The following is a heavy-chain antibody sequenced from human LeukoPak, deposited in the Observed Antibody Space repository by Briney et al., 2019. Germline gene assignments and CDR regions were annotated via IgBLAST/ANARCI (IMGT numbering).Heavy chain of an antibody. CDR3: ARQWEPRRMGHYYYYMDV. Sequence: ASVKVSCKASGYTFTDYYMHWVRQAPGQGLEWMGWTNPKNGATNYAQKFQGRVTMTRDTSISTAHMEVSRLGSDDTAVYYCARQWEPRRMGHYYYYMDVWGKGTTVTVSS. D-gene: IGHD1-26*01. CDR2: TNPKNGAT. J-gene: IGHJ6*03. V-gene: IGHV1-2*02. CDR1: GYTFTDYY.